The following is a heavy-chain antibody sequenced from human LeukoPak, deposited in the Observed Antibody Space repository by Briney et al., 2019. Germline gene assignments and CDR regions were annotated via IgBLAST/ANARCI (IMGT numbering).Heavy chain of an antibody. V-gene: IGHV4-61*02. CDR3: ARVPDWTYVPDY. D-gene: IGHD3-16*01. J-gene: IGHJ4*02. CDR2: IKSSNT. CDR1: GGSISSDRFY. Sequence: SETLSLTCTVSGGSISSDRFYRTWVRQPAGKRPEWIGRIKSSNTNYNPSLKSRANISVDTSTNQFSLKLSSLTAADTAVYYCARVPDWTYVPDYWGQGTLVTVSS.